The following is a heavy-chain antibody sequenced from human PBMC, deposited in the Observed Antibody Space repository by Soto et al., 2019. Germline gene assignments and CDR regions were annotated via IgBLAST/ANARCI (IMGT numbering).Heavy chain of an antibody. J-gene: IGHJ4*02. V-gene: IGHV3-11*05. D-gene: IGHD3-22*01. CDR3: ARANGFYDSSGFYFDY. CDR1: GFSFKEYY. CDR2: ISSYSDYT. Sequence: TGGSLRLSCTASGFSFKEYYMSWIRQAPGKGLEWVSYISSYSDYTSYVDSVKGRFTVSRDNAKNSLYLQMNSLRAEDTAVYYCARANGFYDSSGFYFDYWGQGALVTVSS.